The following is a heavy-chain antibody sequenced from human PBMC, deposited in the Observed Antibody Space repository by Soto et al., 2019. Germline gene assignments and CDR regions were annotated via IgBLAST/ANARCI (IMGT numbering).Heavy chain of an antibody. CDR1: GFTFSDHN. CDR3: ARLAPD. Sequence: EVQLEESGGGLVQPGGSLRLSCAASGFTFSDHNMDWVRQAPGKGLEWVGRTRNKANSYTTEYAASVKGRFTISRDDSKKSLYLQMNSLKTEDTAMYYCARLAPDWGQGTLVTVSS. CDR2: TRNKANSYTT. V-gene: IGHV3-72*01. J-gene: IGHJ4*02.